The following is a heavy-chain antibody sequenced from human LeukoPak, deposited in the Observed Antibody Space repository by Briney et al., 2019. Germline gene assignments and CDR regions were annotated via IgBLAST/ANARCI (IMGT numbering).Heavy chain of an antibody. V-gene: IGHV4-4*09. Sequence: SQTLSLTCTVSGGSVSTYYWSWIRHPPGKGLEWIGYISNSERTKYNASLESPVTMSVDTYKNQLYLKLSSVTAADTAVYYCARVHSGPSGWYVLWYFDFWGRGTLVTVSS. CDR1: GGSVSTYY. J-gene: IGHJ2*01. CDR3: ARVHSGPSGWYVLWYFDF. CDR2: ISNSERT. D-gene: IGHD6-19*01.